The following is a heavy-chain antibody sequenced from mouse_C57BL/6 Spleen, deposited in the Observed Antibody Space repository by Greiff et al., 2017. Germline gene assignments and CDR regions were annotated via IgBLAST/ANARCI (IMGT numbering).Heavy chain of an antibody. CDR2: IYPGSGNT. Sequence: VQLQQSGAELVRPGASVKLSCKASGYTFTDYYINWVKQRPGQGLEWIARIYPGSGNTYYNEKFKGKATLTAEKSSSTAYMQLSSLTSEDSAVYFCAREGGNYVAWFAYWGQGTLVTVSA. CDR3: AREGGNYVAWFAY. V-gene: IGHV1-76*01. D-gene: IGHD2-1*01. CDR1: GYTFTDYY. J-gene: IGHJ3*01.